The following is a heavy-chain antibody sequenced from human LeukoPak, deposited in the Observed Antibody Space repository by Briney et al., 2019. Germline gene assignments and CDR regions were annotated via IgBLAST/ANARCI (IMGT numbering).Heavy chain of an antibody. CDR2: INHSGST. D-gene: IGHD1-26*01. Sequence: GSLRLSCAASGFTFSSYWMSWVRQAPGKGLEWIGEINHSGSTNYNPSLKSRVTISVDTSKNQFSLKLSSVTAADTAVYYCARAARVGAKLYWGQGTLVTVSS. CDR1: GFTFSSYW. CDR3: ARAARVGAKLY. V-gene: IGHV4-34*01. J-gene: IGHJ4*02.